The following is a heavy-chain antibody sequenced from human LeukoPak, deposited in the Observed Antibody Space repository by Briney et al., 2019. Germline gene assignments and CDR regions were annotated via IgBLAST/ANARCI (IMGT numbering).Heavy chain of an antibody. CDR1: GGSISSGVYY. D-gene: IGHD5-24*01. V-gene: IGHV4-31*03. CDR3: ARGIRWLQLSYFDY. CDR2: IYYSGRT. J-gene: IGHJ4*02. Sequence: HPSQTLSLTCPVSGGSISSGVYYWSWIRPHPGKGLEWIGYIYYSGRTYYNSSLKSRVTISVDTSKNQFSLKLSSVTAADTAVYYCARGIRWLQLSYFDYWGQGTLVTVSS.